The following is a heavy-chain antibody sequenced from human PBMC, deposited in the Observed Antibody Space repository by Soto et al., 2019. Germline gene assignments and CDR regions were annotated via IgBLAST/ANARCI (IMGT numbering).Heavy chain of an antibody. CDR2: VYHSGST. D-gene: IGHD7-27*01. V-gene: IGHV4-31*03. CDR3: ARDTGLAPTVWGY. CDR1: GDSIRGGGHY. Sequence: QVQLQESGPGLVKPSQTLSLTCSVSGDSIRGGGHYWNWIRQFPGKGLEWIGYVYHSGSTHSNPSPRGRLTISIDTSKNQFSLRLISVTAADTALYYCARDTGLAPTVWGYWGHGTQVTVSS. J-gene: IGHJ4*03.